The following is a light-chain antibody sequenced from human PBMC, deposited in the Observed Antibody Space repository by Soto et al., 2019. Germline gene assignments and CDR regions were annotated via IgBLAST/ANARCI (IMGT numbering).Light chain of an antibody. V-gene: IGKV1-39*01. CDR3: QQSYSTPRT. J-gene: IGKJ1*01. CDR2: PAS. Sequence: DIQMTQSPSSLSASVGDRVTITCRASQSISSYLNWYQQKPGKAPNLLIYPASSLQSGVPSRFSGSGSWTDFTLTISSLQPEDFATYYCQQSYSTPRTFGQGTKVEIK. CDR1: QSISSY.